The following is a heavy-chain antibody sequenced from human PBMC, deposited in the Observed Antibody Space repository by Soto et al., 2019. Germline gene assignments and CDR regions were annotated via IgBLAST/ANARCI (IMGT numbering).Heavy chain of an antibody. CDR2: IYHSGST. V-gene: IGHV4-30-2*01. Sequence: SETLSLTCAVSGGSISSGGYSWSWIRQPPGKGLEWIGYIYHSGSTYYNPSLKSRVTISVDRSKNQFSLKLSSVTAADTAVYYCARWQKAGHCFAPWGQRTLVTVSS. CDR3: ARWQKAGHCFAP. CDR1: GGSISSGGYS. D-gene: IGHD6-19*01. J-gene: IGHJ5*02.